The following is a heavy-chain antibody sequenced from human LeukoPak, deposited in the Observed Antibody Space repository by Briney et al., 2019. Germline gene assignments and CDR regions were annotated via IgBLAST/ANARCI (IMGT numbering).Heavy chain of an antibody. Sequence: LSLTCTVSGYSISSGYYWGWIRQAPGKGLEWVSYISSRSRTIYYADSVKGRFTISRDNAKNSLYLQMNSLRAEDTAVYYCARDTYYYDSSGYYLMGGFDYWGQGTLVTVSS. CDR1: GYSISSGYY. D-gene: IGHD3-22*01. CDR3: ARDTYYYDSSGYYLMGGFDY. CDR2: ISSRSRTI. J-gene: IGHJ4*02. V-gene: IGHV3-11*04.